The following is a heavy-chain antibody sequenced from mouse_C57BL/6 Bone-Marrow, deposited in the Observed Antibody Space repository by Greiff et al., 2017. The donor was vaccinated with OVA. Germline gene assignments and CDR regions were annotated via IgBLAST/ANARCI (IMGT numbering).Heavy chain of an antibody. V-gene: IGHV5-6*01. CDR3: ARRTWFAY. CDR1: GFTFSSYG. Sequence: VQLQQSGGDLVKPGGSLKLSCAASGFTFSSYGMSWVRQTPDKRLEWVATISSGGSYTYYPDSVKGRFTISRDNAKNTLYLQMSSLKSEDTAMYYCARRTWFAYWGQGTLVTVSA. CDR2: ISSGGSYT. J-gene: IGHJ3*01.